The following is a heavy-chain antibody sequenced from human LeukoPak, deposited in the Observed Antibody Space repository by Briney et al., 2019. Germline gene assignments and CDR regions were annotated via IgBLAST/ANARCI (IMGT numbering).Heavy chain of an antibody. CDR1: GVSISSGSYY. CDR3: ARIWGKARVTTGYYGMDV. D-gene: IGHD4-11*01. V-gene: IGHV4-61*02. J-gene: IGHJ6*02. CDR2: IYTSGST. Sequence: SQTLSLPCTVSGVSISSGSYYWSWIRQPAGKGLEWIGRIYTSGSTNYNPSLKSRVTISVDTSKNQFSLKLSSVTAADTAVYYCARIWGKARVTTGYYGMDVWGQGTTVTVSS.